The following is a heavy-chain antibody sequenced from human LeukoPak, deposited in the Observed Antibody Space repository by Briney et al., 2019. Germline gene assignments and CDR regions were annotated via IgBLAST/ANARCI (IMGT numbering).Heavy chain of an antibody. D-gene: IGHD3-22*01. V-gene: IGHV1-69*13. J-gene: IGHJ4*02. CDR2: IIPIFGTA. CDR3: ARGGYYDSSGQSGRYYFDY. Sequence: SVKVSCKASGYTFTSYDISWVRQAPGQGLEWMGGIIPIFGTANYAQKFQGRVTITADESTSTAYMELSSLRSEDTAVYYCARGGYYDSSGQSGRYYFDYWGQGTLVTVSS. CDR1: GYTFTSYD.